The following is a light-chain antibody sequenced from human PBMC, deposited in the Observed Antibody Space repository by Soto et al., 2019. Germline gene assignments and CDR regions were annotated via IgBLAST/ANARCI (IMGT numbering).Light chain of an antibody. CDR3: QRYGTSPPLT. V-gene: IGKV3-20*01. Sequence: EIVLTQSPGSLSLSPGERATVSCRASQTVSSNFLAWYQQKPGQAPRLLIYGASSRAAGIPDRFSGSGSGTDFTLTISRLEPEDSAVYYCQRYGTSPPLTFGGGTKVDIK. CDR2: GAS. CDR1: QTVSSNF. J-gene: IGKJ4*01.